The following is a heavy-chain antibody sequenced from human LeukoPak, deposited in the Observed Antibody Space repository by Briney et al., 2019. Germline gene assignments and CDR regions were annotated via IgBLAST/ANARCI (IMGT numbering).Heavy chain of an antibody. CDR3: AKGGWLEY. J-gene: IGHJ4*02. V-gene: IGHV3-23*01. CDR2: ISVIGGST. Sequence: GGSLRLSCAASGFTFSTNDISWVRQPPGKGLEWVSAISVIGGSTYYADSVKGRFTSSRDNSKNTLYLQMNSLRAEDTAVYYCAKGGWLEYWGQGTLVTVSS. CDR1: GFTFSTND. D-gene: IGHD6-19*01.